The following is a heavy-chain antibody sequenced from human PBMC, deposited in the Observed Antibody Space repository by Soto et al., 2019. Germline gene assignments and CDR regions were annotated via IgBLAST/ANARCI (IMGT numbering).Heavy chain of an antibody. CDR2: IYYSGST. V-gene: IGHV4-59*01. Sequence: SETLSLTCTVSGGSISSYYWSWIRQPPGKGLEWIGYIYYSGSTNYNPSLKSRVTISVDTSKNQFSLKLSSVTAADTAVYYCARGITDIVVVPAAIRFDYWGQGTLVTVSS. CDR3: ARGITDIVVVPAAIRFDY. CDR1: GGSISSYY. D-gene: IGHD2-2*02. J-gene: IGHJ4*02.